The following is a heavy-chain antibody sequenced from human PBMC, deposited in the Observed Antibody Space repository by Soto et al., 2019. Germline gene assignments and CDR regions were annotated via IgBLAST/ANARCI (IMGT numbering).Heavy chain of an antibody. CDR3: ARVGYYDSRGTNWFDP. CDR2: IYYSGST. CDR1: GGSISSGGYY. J-gene: IGHJ5*02. D-gene: IGHD3-22*01. V-gene: IGHV4-31*02. Sequence: PSETLSLTCTVSGGSISSGGYYWSWIRQHPGKGLEWIGYIYYSGSTYYNPSLKSRVTISVDTSKNQFSLKLSSVTAADTAVYYCARVGYYDSRGTNWFDPWGQGTLVTVS.